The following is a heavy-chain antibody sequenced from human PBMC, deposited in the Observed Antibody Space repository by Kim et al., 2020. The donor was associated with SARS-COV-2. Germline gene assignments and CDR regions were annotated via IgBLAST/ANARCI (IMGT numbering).Heavy chain of an antibody. CDR1: GFTFSNFW. Sequence: GGSLRLSCAASGFTFSNFWIHWVRQAPGKGLVWVSGISGDGSSKSYADSVKGRFTISRDNAKNTVYLQMNSLRAEDTAIYFCARDLRSTSADYYFDYWGQGILVTVSS. V-gene: IGHV3-74*03. D-gene: IGHD2-2*01. J-gene: IGHJ4*02. CDR2: ISGDGSSK. CDR3: ARDLRSTSADYYFDY.